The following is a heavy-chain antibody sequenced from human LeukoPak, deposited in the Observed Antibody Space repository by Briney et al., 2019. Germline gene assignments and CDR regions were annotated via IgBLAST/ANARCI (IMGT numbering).Heavy chain of an antibody. CDR1: VYRLYNYV. CDR3: VRDFPTVSLRHFEF. Sequence: GASVKVSCQGSVYRLYNYVVSWVRQVPGQGREWVAWISAYTGKTDTAQKVQGRVTLTTDTSTSTAYMELRSLTSDDTAMYYCVRDFPTVSLRHFEFWGQGTLVTVSS. J-gene: IGHJ1*01. V-gene: IGHV1-18*01. CDR2: ISAYTGKT. D-gene: IGHD1-20*01.